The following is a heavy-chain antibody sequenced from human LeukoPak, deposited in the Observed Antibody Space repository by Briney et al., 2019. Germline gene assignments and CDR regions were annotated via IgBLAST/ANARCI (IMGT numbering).Heavy chain of an antibody. CDR1: QFTFEDYA. CDR3: AKDILGTTSDAFDI. CDR2: INRNSGII. Sequence: PGRSLRLSCPASQFTFEDYAMHWVRQVPGKGLEWVSGINRNSGIISYADSVKGRFTISRDNANKSLYLHMNSLRPEDTAFYYCAKDILGTTSDAFDIWGQGAMVIVSS. V-gene: IGHV3-9*01. D-gene: IGHD1-7*01. J-gene: IGHJ3*02.